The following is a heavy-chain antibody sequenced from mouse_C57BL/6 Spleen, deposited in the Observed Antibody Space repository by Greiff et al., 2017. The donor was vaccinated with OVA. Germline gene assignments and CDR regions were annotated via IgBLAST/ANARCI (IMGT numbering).Heavy chain of an antibody. J-gene: IGHJ3*01. D-gene: IGHD2-4*01. Sequence: QVQLQQSGAELVRPGTSVKLSCKASGYTFTSYWMHWVKQRPGQGLEWIGVIDPSDSYTNYNQKFKGKATLTVDTSSSTAYMQLSRLTSEDSAVYYCAYYDYGGGAPWFAYWGQGTLVTVSA. V-gene: IGHV1-59*01. CDR2: IDPSDSYT. CDR1: GYTFTSYW. CDR3: AYYDYGGGAPWFAY.